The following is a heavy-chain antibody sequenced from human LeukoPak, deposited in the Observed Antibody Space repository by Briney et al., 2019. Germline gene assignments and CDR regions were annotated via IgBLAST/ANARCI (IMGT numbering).Heavy chain of an antibody. J-gene: IGHJ4*02. V-gene: IGHV3-23*01. CDR1: GFTFSSYA. CDR3: AKAPFGYGSGSYLNL. Sequence: GGSLRLSCAASGFTFSSYAMSWVRQAPGKGLEWVSAISGSGGSTYYADSVKGRFTISRDNSKNTLYLQMNSLRAEDTAVYYCAKAPFGYGSGSYLNLWGQGALATVSS. CDR2: ISGSGGST. D-gene: IGHD3-10*01.